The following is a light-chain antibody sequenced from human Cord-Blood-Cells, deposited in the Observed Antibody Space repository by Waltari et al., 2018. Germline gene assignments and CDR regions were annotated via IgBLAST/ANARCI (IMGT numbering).Light chain of an antibody. J-gene: IGLJ3*02. CDR2: RNK. CDR3: AAWDDSLSGPV. V-gene: IGLV1-47*01. CDR1: SSNIGSNY. Sequence: QSVLTQPPSASGTPGQRVTISCSGSSSNIGSNYVYWYQQLPGTAPKLLIYRNKRRPSGVPDRFSGSKSGTSASLAIGGLRSEDEADYYCAAWDDSLSGPVFGGGTKLTVL.